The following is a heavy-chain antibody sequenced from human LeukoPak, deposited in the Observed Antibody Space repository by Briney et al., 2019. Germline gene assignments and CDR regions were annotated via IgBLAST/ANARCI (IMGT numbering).Heavy chain of an antibody. V-gene: IGHV1-18*01. CDR1: GYTFTSYG. CDR3: ARVGVEYDSSGYYDY. J-gene: IGHJ4*02. D-gene: IGHD3-22*01. Sequence: ASVKVSCKASGYTFTSYGISWVRQAPGQGLEWMGWISAYNGNTNYAQKLQGRVTMTTDTSTSTAYMELRSLRSDDTAVCYCARVGVEYDSSGYYDYWGQGTLVTVSS. CDR2: ISAYNGNT.